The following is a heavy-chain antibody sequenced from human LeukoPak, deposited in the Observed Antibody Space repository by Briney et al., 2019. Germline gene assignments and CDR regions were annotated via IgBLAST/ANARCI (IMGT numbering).Heavy chain of an antibody. CDR3: ARDKIEGPTKLDY. V-gene: IGHV3-7*01. D-gene: IGHD1-1*01. CDR2: IKQDESEK. CDR1: GFTFSIYW. J-gene: IGHJ4*02. Sequence: GGSLRLSCAASGFTFSIYWMSWVRQAPGEGEEWVANIKQDESEKYYVDSLKGRLTISRDNAKNSLYLQMNSLRAEDTAVYYCARDKIEGPTKLDYWGQGILVTVSS.